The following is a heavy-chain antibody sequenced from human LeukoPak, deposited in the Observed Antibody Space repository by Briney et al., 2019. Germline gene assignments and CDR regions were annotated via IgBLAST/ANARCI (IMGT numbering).Heavy chain of an antibody. V-gene: IGHV4-59*08. CDR3: ARHTLPTEYSGSWYWRIYYYYYGMDV. D-gene: IGHD6-13*01. CDR2: IYYSGST. Sequence: SETLSLTCTVSGGSISSYYWSWIRQPPGKGLEWIGYIYYSGSTNYNPSLKSRVTISVDTSKNQFSLKLSSVTAADTAVYYCARHTLPTEYSGSWYWRIYYYYYGMDVWGQGTTVTVSS. J-gene: IGHJ6*02. CDR1: GGSISSYY.